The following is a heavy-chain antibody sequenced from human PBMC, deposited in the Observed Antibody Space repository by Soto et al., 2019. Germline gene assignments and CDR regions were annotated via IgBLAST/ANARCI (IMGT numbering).Heavy chain of an antibody. CDR3: AMGNYFAFDI. CDR1: GFTFDDYA. Sequence: LRLSCAASGFTFDDYAMHWVRQAPGKGLEWVSGISWNSDNIVYADSVKGRFTISRDNADNSLYLQMSSLRAEDTAVYYCAMGNYFAFDIWGQGTMVTVSS. J-gene: IGHJ3*02. V-gene: IGHV3-9*01. CDR2: ISWNSDNI. D-gene: IGHD1-26*01.